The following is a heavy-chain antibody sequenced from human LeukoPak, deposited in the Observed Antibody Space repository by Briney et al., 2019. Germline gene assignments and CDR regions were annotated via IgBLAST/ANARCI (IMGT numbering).Heavy chain of an antibody. CDR2: IWYDGSNK. Sequence: GGSLRLSCAASGFTFSRYGIHWVRQAPGKGLEWVAVIWYDGSNKYYADSVKGRFTISRDNSKNTLYLQMNSLRAEDTAVYYCGRGTEYSMEGVDNWGQGTLVTVSS. V-gene: IGHV3-33*01. J-gene: IGHJ4*02. CDR3: GRGTEYSMEGVDN. CDR1: GFTFSRYG. D-gene: IGHD6-6*01.